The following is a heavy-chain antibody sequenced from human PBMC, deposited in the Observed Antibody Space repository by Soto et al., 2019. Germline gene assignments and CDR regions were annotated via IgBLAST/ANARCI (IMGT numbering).Heavy chain of an antibody. J-gene: IGHJ3*02. CDR1: GVTFSRYW. CDR2: IKQDGTEK. V-gene: IGHV3-7*01. D-gene: IGHD5-18*01. Sequence: GGSLRLSCAASGVTFSRYWMNWVRQAPGKGLEWVANIKQDGTEKNYVDSVKGRFTISRDNAKNSLYLQMDSLRAEDTAVYFCARGDTPMITGMDSFDIWGQGTLVTVSS. CDR3: ARGDTPMITGMDSFDI.